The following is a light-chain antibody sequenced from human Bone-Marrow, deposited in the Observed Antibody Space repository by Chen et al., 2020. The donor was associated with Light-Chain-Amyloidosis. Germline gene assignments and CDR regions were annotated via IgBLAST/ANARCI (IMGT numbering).Light chain of an antibody. J-gene: IGKJ1*01. CDR1: QSLVFSDGNTY. V-gene: IGKV2-30*01. CDR2: KVS. CDR3: MQGTHWPPT. Sequence: EAVMTQSPLSLPVTLGQPASISCRSSQSLVFSDGNTYLSWFQQRPGQSPRRLIYKVSNRDSGVPDRFGGGGSGTDFTLKISRVEAEDVGVYYCMQGTHWPPTFGQGTKVEIK.